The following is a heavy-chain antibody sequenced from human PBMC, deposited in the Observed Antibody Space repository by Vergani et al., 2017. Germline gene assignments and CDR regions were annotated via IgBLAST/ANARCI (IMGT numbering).Heavy chain of an antibody. D-gene: IGHD3-9*01. CDR3: ARDGVRSSSYDILTGLGPSYYYYGMDV. CDR2: IYHSGST. V-gene: IGHV4-38-2*02. CDR1: GYSISSGYY. Sequence: QVQLQESGPGLVKPSETLSLTCAVSGYSISSGYYWGWIRQPPGKGLEWIGSIYHSGSTYYNPSLKSRVTISVDTSKNQFSLKLSSVTAADTAVYYCARDGVRSSSYDILTGLGPSYYYYGMDVWGQGTTVTVSS. J-gene: IGHJ6*02.